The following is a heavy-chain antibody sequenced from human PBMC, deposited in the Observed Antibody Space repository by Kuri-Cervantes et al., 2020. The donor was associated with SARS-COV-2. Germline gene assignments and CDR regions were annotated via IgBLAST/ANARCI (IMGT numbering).Heavy chain of an antibody. J-gene: IGHJ5*02. V-gene: IGHV3-66*01. D-gene: IGHD4-17*01. CDR3: ARTPDYGDYPGWFDP. Sequence: GESLKISCTVSGYSISSGYYWGWIRQPPGKGLEWVSVIYSGGSTYYADSVKGRFTISRDNSKNTLYLQMNSLRAEDTAVYYCARTPDYGDYPGWFDPWGQGTLVTVSS. CDR2: IYSGGST. CDR1: GYSISSGYY.